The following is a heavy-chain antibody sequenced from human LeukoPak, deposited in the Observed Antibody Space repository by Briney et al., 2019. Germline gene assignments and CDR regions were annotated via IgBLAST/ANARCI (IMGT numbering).Heavy chain of an antibody. CDR2: ITSRGTDT. V-gene: IGHV3-64*01. J-gene: IGHJ6*02. Sequence: GGSLRLSCAASGFSFSSYAMHWVPQAPGKGLEYFSGITSRGTDTSYANSVKGRFTISRDNSKNTLYLQMGSLRVEDMAVYYCARGRGTTVTASMDVWGQGTTVTVSS. CDR3: ARGRGTTVTASMDV. CDR1: GFSFSSYA. D-gene: IGHD4-17*01.